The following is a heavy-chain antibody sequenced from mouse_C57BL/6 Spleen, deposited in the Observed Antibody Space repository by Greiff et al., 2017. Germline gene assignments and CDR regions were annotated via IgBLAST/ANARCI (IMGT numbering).Heavy chain of an antibody. D-gene: IGHD1-3*01. Sequence: EVKLVESGGGLVKPGGSLKLSCAASGFTFSSYAMSWVRQTPEKRLEWVATISDGGSYTYYPDNVKGRFTISRDNAKNNLYLQMSKLKSEDTAMYYCARGGSSYYYAMDYWGQGTSVTVSS. J-gene: IGHJ4*01. CDR1: GFTFSSYA. V-gene: IGHV5-4*03. CDR2: ISDGGSYT. CDR3: ARGGSSYYYAMDY.